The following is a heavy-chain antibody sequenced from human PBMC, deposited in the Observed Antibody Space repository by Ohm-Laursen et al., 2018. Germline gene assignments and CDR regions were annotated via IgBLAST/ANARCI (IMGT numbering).Heavy chain of an antibody. Sequence: TLSLTCTVSGGSISSGGYYWSWIRQHPGKGLEWIGYIYYSGSTYYNPSLKSRVTISVDTSKNQFSLKLSSVTAADTAVYYCARDGRSDGDYYYYGMDVWGQGTTVTVSS. D-gene: IGHD4-17*01. CDR1: GGSISSGGYY. CDR3: ARDGRSDGDYYYYGMDV. CDR2: IYYSGST. V-gene: IGHV4-31*03. J-gene: IGHJ6*02.